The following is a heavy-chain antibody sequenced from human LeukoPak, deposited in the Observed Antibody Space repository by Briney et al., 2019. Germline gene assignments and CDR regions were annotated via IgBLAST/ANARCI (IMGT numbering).Heavy chain of an antibody. V-gene: IGHV4-39*01. D-gene: IGHD1/OR15-1a*01. Sequence: SETLSLTCTVSGGSISSTSYYWGWIRQPPGKGLEWIGSIYYSGSTYYNPSLKSRVTISVDTSKNQFSLKLSSVTAADTAVYYCARGPGTLHYWGQGTLVTVSS. J-gene: IGHJ4*02. CDR2: IYYSGST. CDR3: ARGPGTLHY. CDR1: GGSISSTSYY.